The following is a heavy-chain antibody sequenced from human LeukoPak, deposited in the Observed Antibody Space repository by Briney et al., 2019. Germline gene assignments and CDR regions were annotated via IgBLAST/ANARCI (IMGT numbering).Heavy chain of an antibody. V-gene: IGHV4-39*07. CDR2: IYYSGST. CDR1: GGSISSNNYH. Sequence: SETLSLTCTVSGGSISSNNYHWGWIRQPPGTGLEWLGSIYYSGSTYYNPSLKSRVTISVDTSKNQFSLKLSSVTAADTAVYYCARDQSWYYYHSSGNFDSWGQGTLVTVSS. CDR3: ARDQSWYYYHSSGNFDS. J-gene: IGHJ4*02. D-gene: IGHD3-22*01.